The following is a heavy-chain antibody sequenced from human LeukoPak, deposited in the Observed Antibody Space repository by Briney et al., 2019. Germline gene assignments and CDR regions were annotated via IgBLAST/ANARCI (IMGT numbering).Heavy chain of an antibody. CDR2: IYTSGST. CDR1: GGPISSYY. CDR3: ARDAGPGYYYYMDV. V-gene: IGHV4-4*07. Sequence: ETSETLSLTCTVSGGPISSYYWSWIRQPAGKGLEWIGRIYTSGSTNYNPSLKSRVTMSVDTSKNQFSLKLSSVTAADTAVYYCARDAGPGYYYYMDVWGKGTTVTVSS. J-gene: IGHJ6*03. D-gene: IGHD3-10*01.